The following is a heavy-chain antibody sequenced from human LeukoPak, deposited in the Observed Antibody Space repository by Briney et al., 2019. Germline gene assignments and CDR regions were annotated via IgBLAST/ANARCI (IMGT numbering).Heavy chain of an antibody. V-gene: IGHV4-59*08. Sequence: SETLSLTCTVSGGSVSSYYWSWIRQPPGKGLEWIAYIYYSGSSNYNPSLKSRATISLGTSKNQFSLKLSSVTAADTAVYYCARHAGADYSNWNYFDYWGQGTLVAVSS. CDR1: GGSVSSYY. CDR2: IYYSGSS. D-gene: IGHD4-11*01. J-gene: IGHJ4*02. CDR3: ARHAGADYSNWNYFDY.